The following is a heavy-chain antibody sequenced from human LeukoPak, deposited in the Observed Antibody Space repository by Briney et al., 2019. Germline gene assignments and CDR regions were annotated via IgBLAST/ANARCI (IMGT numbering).Heavy chain of an antibody. CDR2: ISYDGSNK. V-gene: IGHV3-30-3*01. Sequence: GGSLRLSCAASGFTFSSYAMHWVRRAPGKGLEWVAVISYDGSNKYYADSVKGRLTISRDNSKNTLYLQMNSLRAEDTAVYYCARDRVGATDYFDYWGQGTLVTVSS. CDR3: ARDRVGATDYFDY. J-gene: IGHJ4*02. D-gene: IGHD1-26*01. CDR1: GFTFSSYA.